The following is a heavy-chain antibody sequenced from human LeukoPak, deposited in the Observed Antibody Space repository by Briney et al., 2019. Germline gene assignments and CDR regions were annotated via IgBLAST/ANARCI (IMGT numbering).Heavy chain of an antibody. D-gene: IGHD5-12*01. V-gene: IGHV3-23*01. CDR3: AKEREYSGYDNYFDY. CDR2: ISGSGGST. J-gene: IGHJ4*02. CDR1: GFIFSNAW. Sequence: GGSLRLSCAASGFIFSNAWMSWVRQAPGKGLEWVSAISGSGGSTYYADSVKGRFTISRDNSKNTLYLQMNSLRAEDTAVYYCAKEREYSGYDNYFDYWGQGTLVTVSS.